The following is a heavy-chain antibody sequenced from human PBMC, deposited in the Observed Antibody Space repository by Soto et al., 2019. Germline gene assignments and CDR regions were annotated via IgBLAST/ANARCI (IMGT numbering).Heavy chain of an antibody. J-gene: IGHJ5*02. CDR2: IYHSGTT. CDR1: GDSISSGYH. CDR3: ARGQGYSSSWFWRKNWFDP. V-gene: IGHV4-38-2*01. Sequence: SETLSLTCAVSGDSISSGYHWAWIRQPPGRGLEWVASIYHSGTTYYNPSLTSRVTISVDTSKNQFSLKLSSVTAADTAVYYCARGQGYSSSWFWRKNWFDPWGQGTQVNVSS. D-gene: IGHD6-13*01.